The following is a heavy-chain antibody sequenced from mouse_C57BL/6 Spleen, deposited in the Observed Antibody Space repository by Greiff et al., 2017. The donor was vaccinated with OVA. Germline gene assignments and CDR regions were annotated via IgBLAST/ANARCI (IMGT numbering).Heavy chain of an antibody. J-gene: IGHJ1*03. CDR3: ARGGSRNWYVDV. Sequence: QVQLQQSGAELVKPGASVKLSCKASGYTFTSYWMHWVKQRPGQGLEWIGMIHPNSGSTNYNEKFKSKATLTVDKSSSTAYMQLSSLTSEDSAVYYCARGGSRNWYVDVWGTGATVTVSS. V-gene: IGHV1-64*01. D-gene: IGHD1-1*01. CDR1: GYTFTSYW. CDR2: IHPNSGST.